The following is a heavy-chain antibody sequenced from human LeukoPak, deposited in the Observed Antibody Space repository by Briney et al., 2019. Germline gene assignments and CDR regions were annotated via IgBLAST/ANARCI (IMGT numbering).Heavy chain of an antibody. CDR1: GFTFSSYS. V-gene: IGHV3-48*01. CDR2: ISSSSSTI. Sequence: GGSLRLSCVVSGFTFSSYSMNWVRQAPGKGLEWVSYISSSSSTIYYADSVKGRFTISRDYARNSLYLQMSLLRAEDTAVYYCARDDHYGDHFDYWGQGTLVTVSS. D-gene: IGHD4-17*01. J-gene: IGHJ4*02. CDR3: ARDDHYGDHFDY.